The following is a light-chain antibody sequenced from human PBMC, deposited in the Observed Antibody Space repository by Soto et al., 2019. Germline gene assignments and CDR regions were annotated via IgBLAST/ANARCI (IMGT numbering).Light chain of an antibody. J-gene: IGKJ1*01. CDR2: GAS. CDR3: QQYKNYLT. CDR1: QSVSIW. Sequence: DIQMTQSPSTLSASVGDRVTFTCRASQSVSIWLAWYQQKPGKAPKLLISGASTLKSGVPSRLSGSGSGTEFTLTISSLQPDDFATYYCQQYKNYLTFGQGTKVEIK. V-gene: IGKV1-5*01.